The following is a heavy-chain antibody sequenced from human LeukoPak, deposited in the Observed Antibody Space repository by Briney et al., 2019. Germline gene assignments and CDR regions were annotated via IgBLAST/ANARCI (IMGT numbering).Heavy chain of an antibody. J-gene: IGHJ4*02. Sequence: GGSLRLSCAASGFTFSSYWMSWVRQAPGKGLEWVANIKQDGSEKYYVDSVKGRFTISRDNAKNSLYLQMNSLRAEDTAVYYCARDGSDSAGYYYALWGQGTMVTVSS. V-gene: IGHV3-7*01. CDR1: GFTFSSYW. CDR3: ARDGSDSAGYYYAL. D-gene: IGHD3-22*01. CDR2: IKQDGSEK.